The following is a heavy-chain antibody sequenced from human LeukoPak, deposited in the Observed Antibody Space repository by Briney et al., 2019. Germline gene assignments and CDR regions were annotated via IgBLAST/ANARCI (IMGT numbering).Heavy chain of an antibody. CDR3: AREKFDS. V-gene: IGHV3-30*03. J-gene: IGHJ5*01. Sequence: GGSLRLSCAASGFTFSSYSMNWVRQAPGKGLEWVAVVSYEGTIKYYSDSAKGRFTISRDNSNSLIPLQMNDLTTEDTAVYYCAREKFDSWGQGTLVTVSP. CDR2: VSYEGTIK. CDR1: GFTFSSYS.